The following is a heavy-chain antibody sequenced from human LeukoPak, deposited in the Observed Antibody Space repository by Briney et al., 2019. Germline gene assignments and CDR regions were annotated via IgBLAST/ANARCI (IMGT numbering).Heavy chain of an antibody. J-gene: IGHJ5*02. CDR3: ARDREQLVTPDNWFDP. V-gene: IGHV1-18*01. CDR2: ISVDSGNT. CDR1: GYTFTTYA. D-gene: IGHD6-6*01. Sequence: ASVKVSCKTSGYTFTTYAISWVRQAPGQGLEWMGWISVDSGNTNYAQKLQGRVTMTTDTSTSTAYMELRSLRSEDTAVYYCARDREQLVTPDNWFDPWGQGTLVTVSS.